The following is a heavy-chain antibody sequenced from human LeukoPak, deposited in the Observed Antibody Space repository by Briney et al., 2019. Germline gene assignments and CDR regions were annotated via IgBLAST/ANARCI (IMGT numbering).Heavy chain of an antibody. CDR2: ISGSGDGT. J-gene: IGHJ4*02. V-gene: IGHV3-23*01. CDR3: AKTTRDLDIIFDY. D-gene: IGHD3/OR15-3a*01. CDR1: GFIFSSYV. Sequence: PGGSLRLSCAASGFIFSSYVMSWVRQAPGKGLEWVSGISGSGDGTYYADSAKGRFTISRDNSENTLYLQMNSLRAEDTAVYYCAKTTRDLDIIFDYWGQGTLVTVSS.